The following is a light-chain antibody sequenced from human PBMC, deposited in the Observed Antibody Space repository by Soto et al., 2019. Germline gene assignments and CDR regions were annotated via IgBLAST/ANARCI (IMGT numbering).Light chain of an antibody. Sequence: DIQMTQSPASVPASVGDRVTITCRASQSIDTWLAWHQQKPGKAPKLLISKASNLETGVPSRFSGSGSGTDFTFTISSLQPEDIATYYCQQYDNLPPFTFGQGTRLEIK. CDR3: QQYDNLPPFT. V-gene: IGKV1-33*01. CDR1: QSIDTW. CDR2: KAS. J-gene: IGKJ5*01.